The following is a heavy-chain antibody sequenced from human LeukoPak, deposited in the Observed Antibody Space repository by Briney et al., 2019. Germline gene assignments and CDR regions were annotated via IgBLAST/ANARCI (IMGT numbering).Heavy chain of an antibody. CDR1: GGSISSRSYY. Sequence: SETLSLTCTVSGGSISSRSYYWRWIRQPPGKGLEWVGSLSYSGSTYYTPSLKSRVTISADTSKNEFSLKLSSVTAADTAMYYCARHDRRDGYDYPHDFDYWGQGTLVTVSS. CDR2: LSYSGST. J-gene: IGHJ4*02. V-gene: IGHV4-39*01. CDR3: ARHDRRDGYDYPHDFDY. D-gene: IGHD5-24*01.